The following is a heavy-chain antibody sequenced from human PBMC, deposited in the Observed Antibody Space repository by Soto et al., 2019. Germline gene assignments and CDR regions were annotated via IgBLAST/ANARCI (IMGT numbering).Heavy chain of an antibody. J-gene: IGHJ5*02. V-gene: IGHV4-39*07. CDR2: IYYSGST. CDR3: ARSPRREGLHYYDSSGYYARWFDP. D-gene: IGHD3-22*01. Sequence: PSETLSLTCTVSGGSIGSSSYYWGWIRQPPGKGLEWIGSIYYSGSTNYNPSLKSRVTISVDTSKNQFSLKLSSVTAADTAVYYCARSPRREGLHYYDSSGYYARWFDPWGQGTLVTVSS. CDR1: GGSIGSSSYY.